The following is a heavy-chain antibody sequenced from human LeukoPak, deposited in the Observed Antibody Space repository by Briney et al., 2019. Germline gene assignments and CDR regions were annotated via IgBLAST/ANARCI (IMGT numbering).Heavy chain of an antibody. J-gene: IGHJ4*02. CDR3: ARVRADYDFWSGYYGDY. D-gene: IGHD3-3*01. CDR2: ISPSSTRI. V-gene: IGHV3-48*04. CDR1: GFTFSSYD. Sequence: GGSLRLSCAASGFTFSSYDMNWVRQAPGKGLEWVSYISPSSTRIDYAASVRGRFTISRDNAKNSLYLQMNSLRAEDTAVYYCARVRADYDFWSGYYGDYWGQGTLVTVSS.